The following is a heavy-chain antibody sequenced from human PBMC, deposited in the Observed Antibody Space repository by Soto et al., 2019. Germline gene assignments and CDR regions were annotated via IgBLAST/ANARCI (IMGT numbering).Heavy chain of an antibody. CDR2: ISSSGSTI. CDR1: GFTFSSYE. V-gene: IGHV3-48*03. CDR3: ARVTPNWNHYYFDY. D-gene: IGHD1-1*01. Sequence: GGSLRLSCAASGFTFSSYEMNWVRQAPGKGLEWVSYISSSGSTIYYADSVKGRFTISRDNAKNSLYLQMNSLRAEDTAVYYCARVTPNWNHYYFDYWGQGTLVTVSS. J-gene: IGHJ4*02.